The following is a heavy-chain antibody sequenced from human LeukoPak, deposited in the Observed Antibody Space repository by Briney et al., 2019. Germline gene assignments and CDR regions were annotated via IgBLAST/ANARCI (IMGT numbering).Heavy chain of an antibody. J-gene: IGHJ3*02. Sequence: GGTLRLSCEASGFTFSSYDMSWVRQAPGKGLKWVSTISSSGGSTYYAESVKGRFTISRDNAKNSLYLQMNSLRAEDTAVYYCARPITIFGVVNPGGAFDIWGQGTMVTVSS. CDR1: GFTFSSYD. CDR3: ARPITIFGVVNPGGAFDI. D-gene: IGHD3-3*01. V-gene: IGHV3-21*01. CDR2: ISSSGGST.